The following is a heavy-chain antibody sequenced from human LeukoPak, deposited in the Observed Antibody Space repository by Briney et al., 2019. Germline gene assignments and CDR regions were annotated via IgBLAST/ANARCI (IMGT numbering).Heavy chain of an antibody. J-gene: IGHJ4*02. D-gene: IGHD3-10*01. CDR1: DGSIINNNHY. CDR3: ARGYGSGSYWAH. Sequence: SETLSLTCTVSDGSIINNNHYWGWTRQPPGKGLEWIGEINRGGTTNYNPSLKSRVTMSLDTSKNQFSLRLNSVTAADTAVYYCARGYGSGSYWAHWGQGTLVTVSS. V-gene: IGHV4-39*07. CDR2: INRGGTT.